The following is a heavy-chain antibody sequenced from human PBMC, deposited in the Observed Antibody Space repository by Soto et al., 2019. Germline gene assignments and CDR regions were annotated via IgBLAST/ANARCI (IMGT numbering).Heavy chain of an antibody. V-gene: IGHV3-21*01. CDR1: GFTFSSYS. CDR2: ISSSSSYI. J-gene: IGHJ6*02. Sequence: PVGSLRLSCAASGFTFSSYSMNWVRQAPGKGLEWVSSISSSSSYIYYADSVKGRFTISRDNAKNSLYLQMNSLRAEDTAVYYCARDREGQYYYGSGSYYWTYYYYGMDVWGQGTTVTVSS. CDR3: ARDREGQYYYGSGSYYWTYYYYGMDV. D-gene: IGHD3-10*01.